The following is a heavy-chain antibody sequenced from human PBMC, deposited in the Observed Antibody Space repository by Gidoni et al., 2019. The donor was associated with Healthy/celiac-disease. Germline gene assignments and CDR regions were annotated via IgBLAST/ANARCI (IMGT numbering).Heavy chain of an antibody. D-gene: IGHD3-16*01. CDR1: GGSISSGSYY. V-gene: IGHV4-61*02. J-gene: IGHJ4*02. Sequence: QVQLQESGPGLVKPSQTLSLTCTVSGGSISSGSYYWSWIRQPAGKGLEWIGRIYTSGSTNYHPSLKSRVTISVDTSKNQFSLKLSSVTAADTAVYYCARGGGNYWGQGTLVTVSS. CDR2: IYTSGST. CDR3: ARGGGNY.